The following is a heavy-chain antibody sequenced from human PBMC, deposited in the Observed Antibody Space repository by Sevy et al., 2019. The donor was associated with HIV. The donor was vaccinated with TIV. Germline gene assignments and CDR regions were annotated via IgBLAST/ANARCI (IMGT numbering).Heavy chain of an antibody. Sequence: GGSLRLSCAASGFSFSTYSMNWVRQAPGKGLEWVSYISTSSSTIYYADSVKGRFTISRDNAKRSLHLQMNSLRDEDTAVYYCARVAAVASTLYYFDFWGQGTLVTVSS. CDR3: ARVAAVASTLYYFDF. V-gene: IGHV3-48*02. D-gene: IGHD6-19*01. CDR1: GFSFSTYS. CDR2: ISTSSSTI. J-gene: IGHJ4*02.